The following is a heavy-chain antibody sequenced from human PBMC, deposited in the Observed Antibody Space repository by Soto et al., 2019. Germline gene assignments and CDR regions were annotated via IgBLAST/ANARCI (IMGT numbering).Heavy chain of an antibody. CDR1: GGSISSGDYY. V-gene: IGHV4-30-4*01. J-gene: IGHJ4*02. Sequence: SETLSLTCTVSGGSISSGDYYWSWIRQPPGKGLEWIGYIYYSGSTYYNPSLKSRVTISVDTSKNPSSLKLTSVTAADPAVYYCGSWSYYDDSSGYYDDWGQGTLVTVS. CDR2: IYYSGST. D-gene: IGHD3-22*01. CDR3: GSWSYYDDSSGYYDD.